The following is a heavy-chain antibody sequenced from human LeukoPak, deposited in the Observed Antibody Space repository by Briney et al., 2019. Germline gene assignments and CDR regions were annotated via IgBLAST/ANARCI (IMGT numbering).Heavy chain of an antibody. V-gene: IGHV4-34*01. CDR1: GGSFSGYY. Sequence: SETLSLTCGVSGGSFSGYYWNWIRQPPGKGLKWIGEINHSGSTNYNPSLKSRVTISVDTSQKQFSLRLSSVTAADTAVYYCARGRYLTTGGGAAAGFLDYWGQGALVTVSS. D-gene: IGHD6-13*01. CDR2: INHSGST. CDR3: ARGRYLTTGGGAAAGFLDY. J-gene: IGHJ4*02.